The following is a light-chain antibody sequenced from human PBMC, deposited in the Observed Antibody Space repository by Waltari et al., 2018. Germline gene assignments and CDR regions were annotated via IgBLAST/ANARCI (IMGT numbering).Light chain of an antibody. J-gene: IGLJ2*01. CDR2: DNT. CDR1: SSDIGSFA. CDR3: QSYDNAWRGSVL. V-gene: IGLV1-40*01. Sequence: QYRLTQPPSVSGAPGQRVTISCTGRSSDIGSFAVIWSQHRPGSVPRLLIYDNTHRPSAVPDRFTASKSATSASLDIAGLQPDDEADYYCQSYDNAWRGSVLIGGGTRLTVL.